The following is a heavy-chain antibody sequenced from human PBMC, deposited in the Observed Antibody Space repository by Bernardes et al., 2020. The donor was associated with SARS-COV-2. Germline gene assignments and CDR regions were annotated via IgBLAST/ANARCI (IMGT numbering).Heavy chain of an antibody. CDR2: IYSGGST. CDR1: GFTVSSNY. V-gene: IGHV3-66*02. J-gene: IGHJ6*02. CDR3: ATPQPISYGSGSGYGMDV. D-gene: IGHD3-10*01. Sequence: GGSLRLSCAASGFTVSSNYMSWVRQAPGKGLEWVSVIYSGGSTYYADSVKGRFTISRDNSKNTLYLQMNSLRAEDTAVYYCATPQPISYGSGSGYGMDVWGQGTTVTVSS.